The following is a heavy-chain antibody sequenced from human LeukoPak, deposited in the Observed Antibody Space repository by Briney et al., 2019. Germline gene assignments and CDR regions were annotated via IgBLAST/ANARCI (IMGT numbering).Heavy chain of an antibody. Sequence: ASVKVSCKASGGTFSSYAISWVRQAPGQGLEWMGRIIPIFGTANYAQKFQGRVTITTDESTSTAYMELSSLRSEDTAVYYCARDQETKHYFDYWGQGTLVTVSS. J-gene: IGHJ4*02. CDR3: ARDQETKHYFDY. CDR1: GGTFSSYA. CDR2: IIPIFGTA. V-gene: IGHV1-69*05. D-gene: IGHD2-8*01.